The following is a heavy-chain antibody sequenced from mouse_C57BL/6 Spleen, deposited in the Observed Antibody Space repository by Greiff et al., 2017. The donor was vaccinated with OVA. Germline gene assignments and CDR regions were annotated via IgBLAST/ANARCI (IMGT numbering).Heavy chain of an antibody. CDR1: GYTFTSYW. CDR2: IDPSDSET. CDR3: ARDYGSSQRDAMDY. J-gene: IGHJ4*01. Sequence: QVQLQQPGAELVRPGSSVKLSCKASGYTFTSYWMHWVKQRPIQGLEWIGNIDPSDSETHYNQKFKDKATLTVDKSSSTAYMQLSSLTSEDSAVYYCARDYGSSQRDAMDYWGQGTSVTVSS. V-gene: IGHV1-52*01. D-gene: IGHD1-1*01.